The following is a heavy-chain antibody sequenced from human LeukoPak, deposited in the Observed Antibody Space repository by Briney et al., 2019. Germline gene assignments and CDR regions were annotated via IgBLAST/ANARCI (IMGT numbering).Heavy chain of an antibody. J-gene: IGHJ4*02. V-gene: IGHV1-46*01. CDR3: ARVVGAIDY. D-gene: IGHD1-26*01. CDR1: GYTFISYY. Sequence: ASVKVSCKASGYTFISYYMHWVRQAPGQGLEWMGMINPSGGSTSYAQKFQGRVTMTRDTSISTVYMELSGLRSEDTAVYYCARVVGAIDYWGQGTLVTVSS. CDR2: INPSGGST.